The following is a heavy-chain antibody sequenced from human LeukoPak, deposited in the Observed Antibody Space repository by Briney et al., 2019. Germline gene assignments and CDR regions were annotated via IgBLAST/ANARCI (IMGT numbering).Heavy chain of an antibody. CDR3: ARDLYYYDSSGYYLPDY. CDR1: GGTFSSYA. V-gene: IGHV1-69*04. D-gene: IGHD3-22*01. Sequence: ASVKASCKASGGTFSSYAISWVRQAPGQGLEWMGRIIPILGIANYAQRFQGRVTITADKSTSTAYMELSSLRSEDTAVYYCARDLYYYDSSGYYLPDYWGQGTLVTVSS. J-gene: IGHJ4*02. CDR2: IIPILGIA.